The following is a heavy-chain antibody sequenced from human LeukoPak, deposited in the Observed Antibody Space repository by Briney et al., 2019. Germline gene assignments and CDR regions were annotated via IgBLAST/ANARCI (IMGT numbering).Heavy chain of an antibody. J-gene: IGHJ4*02. Sequence: GASVKVSCKASGYTFTSYAMHWVRQAPGQRLEWMGWINAGNGNTKYSQKFQGRVTITADESTSTAYMELSSLRSEDTAVYYCAREGGDSGYDYWGQGTLVTVSS. D-gene: IGHD5-12*01. CDR1: GYTFTSYA. V-gene: IGHV1-3*01. CDR3: AREGGDSGYDY. CDR2: INAGNGNT.